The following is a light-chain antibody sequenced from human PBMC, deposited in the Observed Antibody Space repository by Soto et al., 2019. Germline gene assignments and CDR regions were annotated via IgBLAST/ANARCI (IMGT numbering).Light chain of an antibody. Sequence: DIQMTQSPSTLSASVGDRVTITCRASQSISSWLAWYQQKPGKAPKLLIYDASSLESGVPSRFSGSGSGTEGTLTISSLQPDDFATYYCQQYHSYLFTFGPGTKVEIK. CDR3: QQYHSYLFT. CDR1: QSISSW. CDR2: DAS. V-gene: IGKV1-5*01. J-gene: IGKJ3*01.